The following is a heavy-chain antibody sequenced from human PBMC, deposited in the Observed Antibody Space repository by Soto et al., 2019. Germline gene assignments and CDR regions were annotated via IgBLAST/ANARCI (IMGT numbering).Heavy chain of an antibody. D-gene: IGHD3-22*01. V-gene: IGHV1-18*01. CDR1: GYTFTSYG. J-gene: IGHJ6*02. CDR2: ISAYDGYT. CDR3: ARGGFYDSSGARNYYYYGMNV. Sequence: ASVKVSCKASGYTFTSYGINWVRQAPGQGLEWLGWISAYDGYTNYAQILQGRVSMTTDTSTKTAYMELRSLRSDDTAMYYCARGGFYDSSGARNYYYYGMNVWGQGTTVTVSS.